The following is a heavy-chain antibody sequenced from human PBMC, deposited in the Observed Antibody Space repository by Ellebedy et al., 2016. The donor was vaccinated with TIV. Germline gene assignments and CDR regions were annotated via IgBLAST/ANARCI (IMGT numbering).Heavy chain of an antibody. V-gene: IGHV1-18*01. D-gene: IGHD3-22*01. CDR1: GYTFTSYG. CDR2: ISAYSGNT. Sequence: AASVKVSCKASGYTFTSYGISWVRQAPGQGLEWMGWISAYSGNTNYAQKLQGRVIMTTDTSTSTAYMELSSLRSDDTAVYYCAIDAGNYYDGFGPFDFWGQGTLVTVSS. J-gene: IGHJ4*02. CDR3: AIDAGNYYDGFGPFDF.